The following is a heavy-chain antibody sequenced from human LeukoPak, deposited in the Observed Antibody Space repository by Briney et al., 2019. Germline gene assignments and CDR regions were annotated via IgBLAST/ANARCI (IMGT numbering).Heavy chain of an antibody. V-gene: IGHV1-2*02. J-gene: IGHJ6*03. CDR2: INPNSGGT. Sequence: ASVKVSCKASGYTFTGYYMHWVRQAPGQGLEWMGWINPNSGGTNYAQKFQGRVTMTRDTSISTAYMELSRLRSDDTAVYYCARENAIKNVKAPDRLWFGGGVRTSGYYYYMDVWGKGTTVTISS. D-gene: IGHD3-10*01. CDR3: ARENAIKNVKAPDRLWFGGGVRTSGYYYYMDV. CDR1: GYTFTGYY.